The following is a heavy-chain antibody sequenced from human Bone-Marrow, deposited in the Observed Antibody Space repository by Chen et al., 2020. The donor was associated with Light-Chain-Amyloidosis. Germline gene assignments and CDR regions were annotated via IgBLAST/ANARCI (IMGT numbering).Heavy chain of an antibody. D-gene: IGHD2-8*02. CDR1: GFTCDDYA. CDR2: IVGDGRST. J-gene: IGHJ4*02. CDR3: AKSPRYSTGRFDY. V-gene: IGHV3-43*02. Sequence: EVQLVESGGGVVQPGGSLTLSCAASGFTCDDYAMHWVRQAPGKGLEWVSLIVGDGRSTYYADSVKGRFTISRDNNKNSLSLQMNSLKSEDTALYYCAKSPRYSTGRFDYWGQGTLVTVSS.